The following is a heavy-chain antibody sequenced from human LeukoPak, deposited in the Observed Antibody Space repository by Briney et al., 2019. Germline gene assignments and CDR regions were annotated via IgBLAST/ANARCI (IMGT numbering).Heavy chain of an antibody. Sequence: SETLSLTCTVSGGSIRGYSWSWLRQPPGKGLEWLGYISDSGSTSYNPSLKTRIIISLDTSKNQFSLKLSSATVADTAVYYCARWGRPNFDYWGQGTLVTVSS. D-gene: IGHD7-27*01. CDR2: ISDSGST. CDR1: GGSIRGYS. V-gene: IGHV4-59*01. J-gene: IGHJ4*02. CDR3: ARWGRPNFDY.